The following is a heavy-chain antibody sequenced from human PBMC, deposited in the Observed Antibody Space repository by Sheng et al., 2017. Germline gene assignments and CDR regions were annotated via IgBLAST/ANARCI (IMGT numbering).Heavy chain of an antibody. J-gene: IGHJ6*03. CDR3: ARDSSIAARPYYYYMDV. CDR1: GGTFSSYA. Sequence: QVQLVQSGAEVKKPGSSVKVSCKASGGTFSSYAISWVRQAPGQGLEWMGGIIPIFGTANYAQKFQGRVTITTDESTSTAYMELSSLRSEDTAVYYCARDSSIAARPYYYYMDVWGKGTTVTVSS. D-gene: IGHD6-6*01. V-gene: IGHV1-69*05. CDR2: IIPIFGTA.